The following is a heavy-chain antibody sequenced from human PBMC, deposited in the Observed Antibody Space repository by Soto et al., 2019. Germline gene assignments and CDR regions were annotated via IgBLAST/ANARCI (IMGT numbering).Heavy chain of an antibody. CDR2: ISGSGGGST. J-gene: IGHJ3*02. CDR3: ARKGPPRDAFDI. CDR1: GFTFNIYA. Sequence: GGSLRLSCAASGFTFNIYAMSWVRQAPGKGLEWVSAISGSGGGSTFYADSVKGRFTISRDNSKNTLYVQMNSLRVEDTAIYYCARKGPPRDAFDIWGQGTMVTVSS. V-gene: IGHV3-23*01.